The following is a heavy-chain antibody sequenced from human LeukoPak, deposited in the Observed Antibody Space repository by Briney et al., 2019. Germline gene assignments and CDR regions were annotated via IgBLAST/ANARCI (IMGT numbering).Heavy chain of an antibody. Sequence: GGSLRLSCAVSGFSVISNYMSWVRQAPGKGLEWVSRIYSGGSTNYVASVKGRFTISRDNSKNTLYLQMNNLRAEDTAVYYCARDGGGAYSLAFDIWGQGTLVTVSS. D-gene: IGHD1-26*01. CDR3: ARDGGGAYSLAFDI. CDR2: IYSGGST. J-gene: IGHJ3*02. CDR1: GFSVISNY. V-gene: IGHV3-53*01.